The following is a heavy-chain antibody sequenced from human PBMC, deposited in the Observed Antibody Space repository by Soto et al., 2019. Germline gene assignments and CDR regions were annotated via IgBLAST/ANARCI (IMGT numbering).Heavy chain of an antibody. CDR3: ARGRGQRYYFDY. CDR1: GFTFSRYS. V-gene: IGHV3-48*01. J-gene: IGHJ4*02. D-gene: IGHD3-10*01. Sequence: GGSLRLSCAVSGFTFSRYSMNWVRQAPGKGLEWLSYIDSRSTTIDYADSVQGRFTMSRDNVKNSTYLQMNGLRAEDTAVYYCARGRGQRYYFDYWRQGTPVPSPQ. CDR2: IDSRSTTI.